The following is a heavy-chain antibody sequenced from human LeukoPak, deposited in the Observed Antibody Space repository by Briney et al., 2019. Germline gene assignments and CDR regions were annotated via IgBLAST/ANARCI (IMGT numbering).Heavy chain of an antibody. CDR3: SEQRNYESTIFDH. CDR2: IRSKSNNYAT. CDR1: GFTFSGST. V-gene: IGHV3-73*01. Sequence: GGSLRLSCAASGFTFSGSTIHWVRQASGKGLEWVGRIRSKSNNYATTYAASVKGRFTISSDDSTNTAYLQMSSLKTEDTAVYYCSEQRNYESTIFDHWGQGTLVTVSS. D-gene: IGHD1-7*01. J-gene: IGHJ4*02.